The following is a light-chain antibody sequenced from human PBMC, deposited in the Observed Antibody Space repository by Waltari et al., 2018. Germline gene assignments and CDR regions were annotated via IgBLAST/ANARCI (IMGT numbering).Light chain of an antibody. CDR3: SSYTTSTTLKI. J-gene: IGLJ2*01. CDR1: NNDAGNFNF. Sequence: QSALTQPASVSGSPGQSITISCSGPNNDAGNFNFFSWYQQHPGNAPQLIIYEVTSRPSGVSHRFSGSKSGITASLTISGLQAEDEADYYCSSYTTSTTLKIFGGGTRVTVL. CDR2: EVT. V-gene: IGLV2-14*01.